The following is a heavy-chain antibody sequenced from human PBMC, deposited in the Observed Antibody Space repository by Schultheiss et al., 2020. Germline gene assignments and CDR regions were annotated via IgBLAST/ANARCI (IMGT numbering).Heavy chain of an antibody. J-gene: IGHJ4*02. Sequence: SGPTLVKPTQTLTLTCTFSGFSLSTSGVGVGWIRQPPGKALEWLARIDWDDDKRYSTSLKSRLTISKDTSKSQVVLTMTNMDPVDTATYYCARAVYVYGDYVPNFDYWGQGTLVTVSS. CDR2: IDWDDDK. CDR3: ARAVYVYGDYVPNFDY. CDR1: GFSLSTSGVG. D-gene: IGHD4-17*01. V-gene: IGHV2-5*02.